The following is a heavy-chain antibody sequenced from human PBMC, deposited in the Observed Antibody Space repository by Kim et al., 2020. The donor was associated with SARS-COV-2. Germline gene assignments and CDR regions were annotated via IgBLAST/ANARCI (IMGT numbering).Heavy chain of an antibody. J-gene: IGHJ4*02. D-gene: IGHD2-15*01. Sequence: GGSLRLSCAASGFTFSSYAMHWVRQAPGKGLEWVAVISYDGSNKYYADSVKGRFTISRDNSKNTLYLQMNSLRAEDTAVYYCARSDYCSGGSCHDTYYFDYWGQGTLVTVSS. CDR3: ARSDYCSGGSCHDTYYFDY. CDR1: GFTFSSYA. CDR2: ISYDGSNK. V-gene: IGHV3-30-3*01.